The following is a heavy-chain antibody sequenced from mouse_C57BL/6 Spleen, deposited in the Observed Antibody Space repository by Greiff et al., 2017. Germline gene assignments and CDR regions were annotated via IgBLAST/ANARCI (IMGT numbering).Heavy chain of an antibody. CDR2: IYPGDGDT. CDR3: AREGYWGCAMDY. J-gene: IGHJ4*01. V-gene: IGHV1-82*01. Sequence: QVQLQQSGPELVKPGASVKISCKASGYAFSSSWMNWVKQRPGQGLEWIGRIYPGDGDTKYNGKFKGKATLTADKSSSTAYMQLSSLTSEDSAVYFCAREGYWGCAMDYWGQGTSVTVSS. D-gene: IGHD3-1*01. CDR1: GYAFSSSW.